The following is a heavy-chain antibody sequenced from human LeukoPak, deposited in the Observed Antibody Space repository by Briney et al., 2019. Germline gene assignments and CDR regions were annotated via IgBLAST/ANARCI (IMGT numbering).Heavy chain of an antibody. V-gene: IGHV5-51*01. CDR2: IYPGDSDT. Sequence: GESLKISCKGSGYRFTSYWIGWVRQMPGKGLEWMGIIYPGDSDTRYSPSFQGQVTISADKSISTAYLQWSSLKASDTAMYYCARLGYDILTGYLYYYMDVWGKGTTVTVSS. CDR3: ARLGYDILTGYLYYYMDV. D-gene: IGHD3-9*01. CDR1: GYRFTSYW. J-gene: IGHJ6*03.